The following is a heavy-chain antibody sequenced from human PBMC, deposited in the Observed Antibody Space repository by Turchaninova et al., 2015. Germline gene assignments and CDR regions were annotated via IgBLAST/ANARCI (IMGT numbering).Heavy chain of an antibody. Sequence: EVQLVESGGGLVQPGGSLRLSCAASGFTFSRYWMQWVRQAPGKGLVWVSGIRSDGSSTNYADSVKGRFTISRDNAKNTLYLKMNSLRVEDTALYDCAREGQWKGLDYWGQGTLVTVPS. D-gene: IGHD6-19*01. CDR2: IRSDGSST. CDR1: GFTFSRYW. CDR3: AREGQWKGLDY. J-gene: IGHJ4*02. V-gene: IGHV3-74*01.